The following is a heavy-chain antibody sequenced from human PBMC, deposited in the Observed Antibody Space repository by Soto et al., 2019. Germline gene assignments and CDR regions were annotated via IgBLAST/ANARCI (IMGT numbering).Heavy chain of an antibody. J-gene: IGHJ6*02. Sequence: GGSLRLSCASSGFTFSSYSMNWVRQAPGKGLEWVSSISSSSSYIYYADSVKGRFTISRDNAKNSLYLQMNSLRAEDTAVYYCARDAYYYDSSGYYPGPYGMDVWGQGTTVTVSS. CDR1: GFTFSSYS. V-gene: IGHV3-21*01. CDR3: ARDAYYYDSSGYYPGPYGMDV. D-gene: IGHD3-22*01. CDR2: ISSSSSYI.